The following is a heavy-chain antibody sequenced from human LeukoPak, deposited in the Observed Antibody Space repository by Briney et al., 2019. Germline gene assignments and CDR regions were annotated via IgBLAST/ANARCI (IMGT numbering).Heavy chain of an antibody. V-gene: IGHV1-2*02. J-gene: IGHJ5*02. CDR3: AREGRAYSSSYWFDP. Sequence: ASVKVSCKASGYTFTGYYMHWVRQAPGQGLEWMGWINPNSGGTNYAQKFQGRVTMTRDTSISTAYMELSRLRSDDTAVYYCAREGRAYSSSYWFDPWGQGTLVTVSS. CDR2: INPNSGGT. D-gene: IGHD6-6*01. CDR1: GYTFTGYY.